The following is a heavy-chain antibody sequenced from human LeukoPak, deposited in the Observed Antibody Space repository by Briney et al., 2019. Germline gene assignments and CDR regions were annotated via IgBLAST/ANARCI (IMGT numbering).Heavy chain of an antibody. V-gene: IGHV1-46*03. CDR1: GGTFTSYY. CDR3: ARDVGYCSSTSCPEYYFDY. D-gene: IGHD2-2*01. Sequence: ASVKVSCKASGGTFTSYYMHWVRQAPGQGLEWMGIINPSGGSTSYAQKFQGRVTMTRDTSTSTVYMELSSLRSEDTAVYYCARDVGYCSSTSCPEYYFDYWGQGTLVTVSS. CDR2: INPSGGST. J-gene: IGHJ4*02.